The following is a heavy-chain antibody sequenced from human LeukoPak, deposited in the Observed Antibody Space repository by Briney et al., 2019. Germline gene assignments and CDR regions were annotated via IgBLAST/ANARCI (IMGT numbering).Heavy chain of an antibody. CDR2: IYYSGST. J-gene: IGHJ4*02. Sequence: SETLSLTCTVSGGSISSHYWSWIRQPPGKGLEWIGYIYYSGSTNYNPSLKSRVTISVDTSKNQFSLKLSSVTAADTAVCYCARSSSITIFGVVKVGYFDYWGQGTLVTVSS. D-gene: IGHD3-3*01. CDR1: GGSISSHY. CDR3: ARSSSITIFGVVKVGYFDY. V-gene: IGHV4-59*11.